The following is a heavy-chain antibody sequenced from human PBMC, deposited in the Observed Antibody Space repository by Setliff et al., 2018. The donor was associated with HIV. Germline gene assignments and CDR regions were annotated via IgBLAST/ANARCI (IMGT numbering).Heavy chain of an antibody. CDR3: ARRGMWSYETGGNPTATFDY. V-gene: IGHV4-39*01. CDR2: IYFSGTP. Sequence: SETLSLTCTVSGGSINSRSYYWAWIRQPLGKGLEWVASIYFSGTPYYNPSLKNRVTISVDTSKNQFSLKLSSVTAADTAVYYCARRGMWSYETGGNPTATFDYWGQGVLVTVSS. D-gene: IGHD2-8*02. CDR1: GGSINSRSYY. J-gene: IGHJ4*02.